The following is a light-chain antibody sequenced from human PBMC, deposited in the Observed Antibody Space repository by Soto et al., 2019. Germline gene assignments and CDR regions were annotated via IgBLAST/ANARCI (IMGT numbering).Light chain of an antibody. CDR3: AAWDDNLNAYV. CDR1: TSNIGTFY. Sequence: QSVLTQPPSASSTAGQTVTISCSGSTSNIGTFYVYFYQHLPGTAPKLLIYLGDQRASGVSDRFSGSKSGTSASLAINGLRSDDEADYYCAAWDDNLNAYVFGSGTKVTVL. J-gene: IGLJ1*01. CDR2: LGD. V-gene: IGLV1-47*02.